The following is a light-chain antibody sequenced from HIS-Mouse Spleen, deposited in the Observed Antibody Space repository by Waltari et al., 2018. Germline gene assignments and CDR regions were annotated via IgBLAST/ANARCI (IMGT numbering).Light chain of an antibody. CDR3: YSTDSSGNHRV. CDR1: ALPKKY. CDR2: EDS. V-gene: IGLV3-10*01. J-gene: IGLJ2*01. Sequence: SYEPTPPPPVSVSPGQTARNTCSGDALPKKYSYWYQQKSGQAPVMPIYEDSKRPSGIPERFSGSSSGTIATLTISGAQVEDEADYYCYSTDSSGNHRVFGGGTKLTVL.